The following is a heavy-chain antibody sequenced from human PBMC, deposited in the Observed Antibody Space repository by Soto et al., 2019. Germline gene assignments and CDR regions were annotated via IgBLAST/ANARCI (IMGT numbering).Heavy chain of an antibody. V-gene: IGHV4-34*01. D-gene: IGHD3-16*02. CDR1: GESFPDYY. Sequence: QVQLQQWGAGLLKPSETLSLTCAVYGESFPDYYWSWIRQPPGKGLEWIGEINHSGSTNYNPSLTGRVTISVDTSKNQFSLKLTSVTAADTAVYYCARGGGGYDYVWGSYRPFDFWGQGTLVTVSS. J-gene: IGHJ4*02. CDR3: ARGGGGYDYVWGSYRPFDF. CDR2: INHSGST.